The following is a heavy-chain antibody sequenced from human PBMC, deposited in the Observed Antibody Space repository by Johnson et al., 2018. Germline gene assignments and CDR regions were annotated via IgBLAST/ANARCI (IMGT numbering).Heavy chain of an antibody. CDR1: GFTFSSYG. V-gene: IGHV3-30*18. Sequence: QVQLVQSGGGVVQPGRSLRLSCAASGFTFSSYGMHWVRQAPGKGLEWVAVISHDGSTKYYADSVKGRFTISRDNSKNTLYLKMNSRRAEDTAVYYCAKDVMGLMVYAGGGMDVWGQGTTVTGS. J-gene: IGHJ6*02. CDR2: ISHDGSTK. CDR3: AKDVMGLMVYAGGGMDV. D-gene: IGHD2-8*01.